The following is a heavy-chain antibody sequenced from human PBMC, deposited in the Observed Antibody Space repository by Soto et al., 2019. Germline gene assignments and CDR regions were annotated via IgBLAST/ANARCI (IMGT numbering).Heavy chain of an antibody. J-gene: IGHJ4*02. CDR2: ISYDGSNK. D-gene: IGHD6-6*01. Sequence: QVQLVESGGGVVQPGRSLRLSCAASGFTFSSYGMHWARQAPGKGLEWVAVISYDGSNKYYADSVKGRFTISRDNSKNTLYLQMNSLRAEDTAVYYCAKDRPFLDYWGQGTLVTVSS. CDR3: AKDRPFLDY. V-gene: IGHV3-30*18. CDR1: GFTFSSYG.